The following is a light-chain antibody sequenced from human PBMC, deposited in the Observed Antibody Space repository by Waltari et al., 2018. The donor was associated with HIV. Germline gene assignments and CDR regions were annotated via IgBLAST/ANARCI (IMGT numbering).Light chain of an antibody. CDR2: ECR. CDR1: SSDVGYYNR. Sequence: QSALTQPRSVSGSLGLSVSISCTGTSSDVGYYNRVSWYQQHPGKAPKLIIYECRERPSGVADRFSASKSANTASLTISRLQADDEAEYYCCSYAGTYKVFGTGTQVTVL. V-gene: IGLV2-11*01. CDR3: CSYAGTYKV. J-gene: IGLJ1*01.